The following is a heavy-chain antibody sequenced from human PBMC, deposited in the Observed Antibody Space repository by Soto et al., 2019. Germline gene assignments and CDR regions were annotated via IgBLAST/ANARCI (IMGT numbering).Heavy chain of an antibody. CDR2: ISGSGGST. V-gene: IGHV3-23*01. Sequence: PGGSLRLSCAASGFTFSSYAMSWVRQAPGKGLEWVSAISGSGGSTYYADSVKGRFTISRDNSKNTLYLQMNSLRAEDTAVYYCAKTGNCSSTSCYVRPYNWFDPWGQGTLVTVSS. J-gene: IGHJ5*02. CDR1: GFTFSSYA. D-gene: IGHD2-2*01. CDR3: AKTGNCSSTSCYVRPYNWFDP.